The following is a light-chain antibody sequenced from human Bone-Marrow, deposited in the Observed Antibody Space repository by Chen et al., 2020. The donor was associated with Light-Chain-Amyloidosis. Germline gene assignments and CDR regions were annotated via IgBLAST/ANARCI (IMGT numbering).Light chain of an antibody. CDR2: LVS. CDR3: MQALQAKST. J-gene: IGKJ1*01. Sequence: DIVMTQSPLSLPVTPGEPASISCRSSQSLLHSNGYTYLDWYLQKPGQSPQLLIYLVSNRAPGVPDRFSGSGSGTDFTVKISRVEAEDVGVYYCMQALQAKSTFGQGTKVEIK. V-gene: IGKV2-28*01. CDR1: QSLLHSNGYTY.